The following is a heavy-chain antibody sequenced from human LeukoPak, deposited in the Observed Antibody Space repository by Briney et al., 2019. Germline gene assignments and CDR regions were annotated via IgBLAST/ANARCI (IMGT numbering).Heavy chain of an antibody. CDR3: STEDKYCTTTTCGDS. D-gene: IGHD2-8*01. Sequence: ASLKVSCKASGYTFTDYYVHWVRQAPGHALEWLGYMRPTSGDSSYAQKFQDRVTMTRDTSISTAYLEVSRLTSDDTAVYYCSTEDKYCTTTTCGDSWGQGTLVTVSS. J-gene: IGHJ4*02. CDR2: MRPTSGDS. V-gene: IGHV1-2*02. CDR1: GYTFTDYY.